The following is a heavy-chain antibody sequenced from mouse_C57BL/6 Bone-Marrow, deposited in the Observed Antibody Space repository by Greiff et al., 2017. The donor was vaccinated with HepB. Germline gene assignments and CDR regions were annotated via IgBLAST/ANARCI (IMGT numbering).Heavy chain of an antibody. Sequence: DVMLVESGGGLVKPGGSLKLSCAASGFTFSDYGMHWVRQAPEKGLEWVAYISSGSSTIYYADTVKGRFTISRDNAKNTLFLQMTSLRSEDTAMYYCASGTALDYWGQGTTLTVSS. CDR2: ISSGSSTI. CDR3: ASGTALDY. V-gene: IGHV5-17*01. CDR1: GFTFSDYG. J-gene: IGHJ2*01. D-gene: IGHD3-3*01.